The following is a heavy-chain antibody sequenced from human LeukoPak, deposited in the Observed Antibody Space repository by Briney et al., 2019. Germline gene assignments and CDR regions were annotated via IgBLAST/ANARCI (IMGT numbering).Heavy chain of an antibody. Sequence: SETLSLTCTGSGGSISSGDYYWSWIRQPPGKRLEWIGYIYYSGSSYYNPSLKSRVTMSVDKSKNQLSLKLSSVTAADTALYYCASLNGDPTYWSFDLWGSGTLVTASS. CDR3: ASLNGDPTYWSFDL. CDR1: GGSISSGDYY. D-gene: IGHD4-17*01. CDR2: IYYSGSS. V-gene: IGHV4-30-4*01. J-gene: IGHJ2*01.